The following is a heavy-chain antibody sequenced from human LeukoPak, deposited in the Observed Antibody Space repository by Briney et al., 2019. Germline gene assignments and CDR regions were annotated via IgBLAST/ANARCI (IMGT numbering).Heavy chain of an antibody. CDR2: ITSRSSYT. Sequence: SGGSLRLSCAASGLTFSVYYMIWIRQAPGKGLEWVSYITSRSSYTDYADSVKGRFTISRDNAKNSLYLQMNSRISEATAVYYCARLTFSAYDHFDYWGQGTLVTVSS. D-gene: IGHD5-12*01. CDR1: GLTFSVYY. CDR3: ARLTFSAYDHFDY. J-gene: IGHJ4*02. V-gene: IGHV3-11*03.